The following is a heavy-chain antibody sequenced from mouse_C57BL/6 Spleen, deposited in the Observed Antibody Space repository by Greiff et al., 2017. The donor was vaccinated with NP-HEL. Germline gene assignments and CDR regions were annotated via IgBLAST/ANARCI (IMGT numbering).Heavy chain of an antibody. Sequence: VQLVESGPELVKPGASVKISCKASGYAFSSSWMNWVKQRPGKGLEWIGRIYPGDGDTNYNGKFKGKATLTADKSSSTAYMQLSSLTSEDSAVYFCARRGIIHFDYWGQGTTLTVSS. CDR2: IYPGDGDT. D-gene: IGHD2-4*01. J-gene: IGHJ2*01. V-gene: IGHV1-82*01. CDR1: GYAFSSSW. CDR3: ARRGIIHFDY.